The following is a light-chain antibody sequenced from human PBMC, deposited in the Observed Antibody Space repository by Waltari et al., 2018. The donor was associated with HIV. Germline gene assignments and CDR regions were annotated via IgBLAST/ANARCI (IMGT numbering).Light chain of an antibody. V-gene: IGKV1-39*01. Sequence: DIQMTQSPSSLSASVGDRVTITCRASQNINKYLNWYQQKPGKAPKLLIHAASNLQSGVPSRFSGSGSGTDFTFSISSLQPEDFATYYCQQSYNTPPWTFGQGTKVEI. CDR3: QQSYNTPPWT. CDR2: AAS. J-gene: IGKJ1*01. CDR1: QNINKY.